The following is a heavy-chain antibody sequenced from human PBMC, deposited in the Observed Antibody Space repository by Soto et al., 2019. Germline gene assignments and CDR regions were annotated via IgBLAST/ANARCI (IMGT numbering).Heavy chain of an antibody. D-gene: IGHD6-6*01. CDR2: IVVGSGNT. J-gene: IGHJ6*03. V-gene: IGHV1-58*02. Sequence: GASVKVSCKASGFTFTSSAMQWVRQARGQRLEWIGWIVVGSGNTNYAQKFQERVTITRDMSTSTAYMELSSLRSEDTAVYYCAAVDSAARRSYYYYYMDCWGKGTTVTVSS. CDR1: GFTFTSSA. CDR3: AAVDSAARRSYYYYYMDC.